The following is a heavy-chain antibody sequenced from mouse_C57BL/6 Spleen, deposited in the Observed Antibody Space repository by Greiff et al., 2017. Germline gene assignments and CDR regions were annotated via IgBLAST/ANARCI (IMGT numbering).Heavy chain of an antibody. Sequence: QVQLQQSGAELVMPGASVKLSCKASGYTFTSYWMHWVKQRPGQGLEWIGEIDPSDSYTNYNQKFKGKSTLTVDKSSSTAYMQLSSLTSEDSAVYYCARPSLYYGSSYWYFDVWGTGTTVTVSS. CDR1: GYTFTSYW. D-gene: IGHD1-1*01. CDR2: IDPSDSYT. V-gene: IGHV1-69*01. CDR3: ARPSLYYGSSYWYFDV. J-gene: IGHJ1*03.